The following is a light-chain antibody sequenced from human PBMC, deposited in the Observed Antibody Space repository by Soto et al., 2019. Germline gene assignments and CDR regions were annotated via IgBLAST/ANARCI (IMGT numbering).Light chain of an antibody. Sequence: DIQLTLSPSFLSASVGDRVTITCRASQVIYNFLAWYQQRPGKAPNLLIYDASNLQAGVPSRFSGSGSGTEFTLTISSLQPDDFATYYCQQYNSYSKTFGQGTKVDNK. CDR1: QVIYNF. CDR2: DAS. V-gene: IGKV1-9*01. J-gene: IGKJ1*01. CDR3: QQYNSYSKT.